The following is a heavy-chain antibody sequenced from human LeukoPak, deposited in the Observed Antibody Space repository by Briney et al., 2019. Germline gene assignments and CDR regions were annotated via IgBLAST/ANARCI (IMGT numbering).Heavy chain of an antibody. Sequence: GGSLRLSCAVSGFTLSSYLMHWVRQTPGKGLVWISRIHSDGSTSYADSVKGRFTISRDNAKNTLYLQMNNLRAEDTAVYYCARARSGDLDYWGQGTLVTVSS. CDR2: IHSDGST. CDR3: ARARSGDLDY. D-gene: IGHD2-21*02. V-gene: IGHV3-74*01. CDR1: GFTLSSYL. J-gene: IGHJ4*02.